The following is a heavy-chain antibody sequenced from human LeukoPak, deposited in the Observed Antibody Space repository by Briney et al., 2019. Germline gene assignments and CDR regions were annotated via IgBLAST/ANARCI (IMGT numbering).Heavy chain of an antibody. V-gene: IGHV3-30*02. D-gene: IGHD1-26*01. Sequence: GGSLRLSCAASGFTFSSHGMHWVRQAPGKGLEWVAFIRYDGSNKYYADSVKDRFTIYRDNSKNTLYLQMNSLRAEDTAVYYCAKDGDSGSYQTYYFDYRGQGTLVTVSS. CDR1: GFTFSSHG. CDR2: IRYDGSNK. CDR3: AKDGDSGSYQTYYFDY. J-gene: IGHJ4*02.